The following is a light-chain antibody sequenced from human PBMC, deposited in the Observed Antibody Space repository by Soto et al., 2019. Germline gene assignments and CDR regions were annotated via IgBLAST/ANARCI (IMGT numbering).Light chain of an antibody. CDR1: QSVRRN. Sequence: EIVVTQSPATLSVSPGERATLSCRASQSVRRNLTWYQQKPGQAPRLLIYGASTRVTGIPVRFSGGGSGTEFTLTISSLQSEDFAVYYCQQYNNWPRTFGQGTKVDI. J-gene: IGKJ1*01. CDR3: QQYNNWPRT. CDR2: GAS. V-gene: IGKV3-15*01.